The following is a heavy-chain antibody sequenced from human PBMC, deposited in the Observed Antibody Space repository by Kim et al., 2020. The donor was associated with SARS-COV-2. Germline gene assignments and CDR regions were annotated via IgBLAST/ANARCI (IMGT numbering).Heavy chain of an antibody. Sequence: NYNPSLKSRVTISVDTSKNQFSLKLNSVTAADTAVYYCARGPLYSTSWFVYWGQGTLVTVSS. V-gene: IGHV4-59*09. J-gene: IGHJ5*01. D-gene: IGHD6-13*01. CDR3: ARGPLYSTSWFVY.